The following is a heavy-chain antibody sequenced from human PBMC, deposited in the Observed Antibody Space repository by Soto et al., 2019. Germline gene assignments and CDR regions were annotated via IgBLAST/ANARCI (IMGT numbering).Heavy chain of an antibody. V-gene: IGHV4-39*01. CDR3: GKVLVGATGHPDSDS. J-gene: IGHJ4*02. D-gene: IGHD2-15*01. Sequence: SETLSLTCTVSGGSIYRSGYYWGWIRQPPGRGLEWIGNIDYNGVTYSNPSLKSRVTISRDTSKNQFSLKLTSVTAADTALYYCGKVLVGATGHPDSDSWGQGTMVTVSS. CDR1: GGSIYRSGYY. CDR2: IDYNGVT.